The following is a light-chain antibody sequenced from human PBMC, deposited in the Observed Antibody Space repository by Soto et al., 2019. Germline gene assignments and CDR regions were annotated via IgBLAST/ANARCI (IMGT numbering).Light chain of an antibody. V-gene: IGKV1-17*01. J-gene: IGKJ2*01. CDR2: AAS. CDR3: LQHNSFPYT. Sequence: DIQMTQSPSSLSASVGDRVTITCRASQGIRNDLSWYQQKPGKAPKRLIYAASTLHSGVPSRFSGSGSGTEFTLTISSLQPADCATYYCLQHNSFPYTFGQGTNLEIK. CDR1: QGIRND.